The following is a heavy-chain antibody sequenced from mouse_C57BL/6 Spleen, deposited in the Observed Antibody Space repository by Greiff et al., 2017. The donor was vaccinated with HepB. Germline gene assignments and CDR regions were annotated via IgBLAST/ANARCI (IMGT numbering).Heavy chain of an antibody. V-gene: IGHV5-16*01. Sequence: EVKLMESEGGLVQPGSSMKLSCTASGFTFSDYYMAWVRQVPEKGLEWVANINYDGSSTYYLDSLKSRFIISRDNAKNILYLQMSSLKSEDTATYYCARPPYDYWYFDVWGTGTTVTVSS. CDR2: INYDGSST. CDR1: GFTFSDYY. CDR3: ARPPYDYWYFDV. J-gene: IGHJ1*03. D-gene: IGHD1-1*01.